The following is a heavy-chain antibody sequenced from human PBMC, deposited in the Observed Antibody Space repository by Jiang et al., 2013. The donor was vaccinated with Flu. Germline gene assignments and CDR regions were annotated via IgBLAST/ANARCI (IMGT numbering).Heavy chain of an antibody. V-gene: IGHV6-1*01. J-gene: IGHJ4*02. D-gene: IGHD2-21*02. Sequence: SQTLSLTCAISGDSVSSNSAAWNWIRQSPSRGLEWPGRTYYRSQWYNDYAVSVKSRNNHQPRHIQEPVLLQLNSVTPEDTAVYYCARESAYCGGDCLFDWGQGTLVTVSS. CDR3: ARESAYCGGDCLFD. CDR2: TYYRSQWYN. CDR1: GDSVSSNSAA.